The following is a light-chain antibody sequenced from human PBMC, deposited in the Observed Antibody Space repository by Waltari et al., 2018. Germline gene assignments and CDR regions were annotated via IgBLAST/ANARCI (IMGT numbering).Light chain of an antibody. J-gene: IGLJ1*01. CDR2: DVS. Sequence: QSALTQPRSVSGSPGQSVTISCTGTSRDVGDYNYVSWYQQHPGKAPKLMIYDVSKRPAGVPDRFSGSKSGNTASLTISGLQAEDEADYYCCSFAGSYVFGTGTKVTVL. V-gene: IGLV2-11*01. CDR3: CSFAGSYV. CDR1: SRDVGDYNY.